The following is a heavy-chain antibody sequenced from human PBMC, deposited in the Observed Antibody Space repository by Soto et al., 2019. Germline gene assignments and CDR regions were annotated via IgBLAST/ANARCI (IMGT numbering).Heavy chain of an antibody. CDR3: ARDRITIFGVAPFDY. CDR1: GYSISSGYY. CDR2: IYHSGST. Sequence: SSETLSLTCAVSGYSISSGYYWGWIRQPPGKGLEWIGSIYHSGSTYYNPSLKSRVTISVDTSKNQFSLKLSSVTAADTAVYYCARDRITIFGVAPFDYWGQGTLVTVSS. J-gene: IGHJ4*02. V-gene: IGHV4-38-2*02. D-gene: IGHD3-3*01.